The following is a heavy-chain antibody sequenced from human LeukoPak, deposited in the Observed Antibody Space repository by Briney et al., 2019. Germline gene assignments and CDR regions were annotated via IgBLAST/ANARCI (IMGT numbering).Heavy chain of an antibody. J-gene: IGHJ4*02. CDR1: GFTFSNAW. V-gene: IGHV3-23*01. Sequence: PGGSLRLSCAASGFTFSNAWMTWVRQAPEKGLEWVSTINTGDITFYANSVKGRFTISRDNSKNALFLQMNSLRAEDTAIYYCVKGGFTYYDDWGQGTLVTVSS. CDR2: INTGDIT. CDR3: VKGGFTYYDD. D-gene: IGHD3-22*01.